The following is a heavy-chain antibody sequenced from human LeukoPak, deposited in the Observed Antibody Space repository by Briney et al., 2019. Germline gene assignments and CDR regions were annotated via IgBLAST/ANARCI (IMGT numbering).Heavy chain of an antibody. Sequence: ASVKVSCKASGYTFTGYYMHWVRQAPGQGLEWMGWINPNSGGTNYAQKFQGWVTMTRDTSISTAYMELSRLRSDDPAVYYCARGTRLGLEWLRYYYYGMDVWGQGTTVTVSS. V-gene: IGHV1-2*04. CDR1: GYTFTGYY. CDR2: INPNSGGT. D-gene: IGHD3-3*01. CDR3: ARGTRLGLEWLRYYYYGMDV. J-gene: IGHJ6*02.